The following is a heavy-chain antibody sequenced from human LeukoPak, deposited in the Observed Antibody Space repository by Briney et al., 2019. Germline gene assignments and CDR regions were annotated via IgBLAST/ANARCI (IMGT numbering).Heavy chain of an antibody. D-gene: IGHD3-22*01. J-gene: IGHJ4*02. CDR2: ISGSGGST. CDR3: AKIPSPGYYYDSSGNDY. Sequence: GGSLRLSCAASGFTFSSHAMSWVRQAPGKGLEWVSAISGSGGSTYYADSVKGRFTISRNNSKNTLYLQMNSLRAEATAVYYCAKIPSPGYYYDSSGNDYWGQGTLVTVSS. V-gene: IGHV3-23*01. CDR1: GFTFSSHA.